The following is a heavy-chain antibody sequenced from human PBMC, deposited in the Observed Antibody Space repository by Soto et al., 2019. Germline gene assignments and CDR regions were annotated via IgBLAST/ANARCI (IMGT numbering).Heavy chain of an antibody. Sequence: QPGGSLRLSCAASGFTFSSYAMSWVRQAPGKGLEWVSAISGSGGSTYYADSVKGRFTISRDNSKNTLYLQMNSLRAEDTAVYYCAKDRPPLYCSITSCPRVLDVDYLYHWGPGNLVNVS. D-gene: IGHD2-2*01. CDR3: AKDRPPLYCSITSCPRVLDVDYLYH. CDR2: ISGSGGST. V-gene: IGHV3-23*01. CDR1: GFTFSSYA. J-gene: IGHJ4*01.